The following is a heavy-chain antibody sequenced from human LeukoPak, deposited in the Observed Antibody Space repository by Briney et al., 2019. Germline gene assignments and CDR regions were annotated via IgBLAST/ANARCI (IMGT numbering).Heavy chain of an antibody. V-gene: IGHV4-30-4*08. CDR2: IYYSGST. Sequence: SETLSLTCTVSGGSISSGDYYWSWIRQPPGKGLEWIGYIYYSGSTYYNPSLKSRVTISVDTSKNQFSLKLGSVTAADTAVYYCARVVEVPAASPGYFQHWGQGTLVTVSS. J-gene: IGHJ1*01. CDR3: ARVVEVPAASPGYFQH. CDR1: GGSISSGDYY. D-gene: IGHD2-2*01.